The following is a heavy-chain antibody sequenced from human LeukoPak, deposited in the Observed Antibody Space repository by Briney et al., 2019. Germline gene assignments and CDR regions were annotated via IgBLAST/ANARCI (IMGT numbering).Heavy chain of an antibody. D-gene: IGHD6-13*01. Sequence: GGSLRLSCAASGFTFSNYAIHWVRQAPGKGLEWVAVISYDGTKKYYADSVKGRFTISRDNSNNTLYLQMNSLRAEDTAVYYCAKDLSIAAAGTIPGQLDYWGQGTLVTVSS. CDR3: AKDLSIAAAGTIPGQLDY. CDR2: ISYDGTKK. J-gene: IGHJ4*02. V-gene: IGHV3-30*04. CDR1: GFTFSNYA.